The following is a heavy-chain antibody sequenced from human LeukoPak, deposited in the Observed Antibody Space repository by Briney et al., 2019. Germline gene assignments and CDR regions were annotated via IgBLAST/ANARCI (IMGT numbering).Heavy chain of an antibody. CDR1: GGSISTYY. CDR3: ARQAVMYYDILTGYGPFDY. V-gene: IGHV4-59*08. D-gene: IGHD3-9*01. CDR2: IYYSGST. Sequence: SETLSLTCTVSGGSISTYYWSWIRQPPGKGLEWIGYIYYSGSTNYNPSLKSRVTISVDTSKNQFSLKLSSVTAADTAVYYCARQAVMYYDILTGYGPFDYWGQGTLVTVSS. J-gene: IGHJ4*02.